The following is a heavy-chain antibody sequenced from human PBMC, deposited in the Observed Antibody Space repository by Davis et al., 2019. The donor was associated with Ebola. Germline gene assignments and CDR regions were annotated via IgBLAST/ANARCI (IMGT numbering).Heavy chain of an antibody. J-gene: IGHJ4*02. CDR3: ARVHSSGWYYFDY. Sequence: AASVTVSCKASGGTFSSYTISWVRQAPGQGLEWMGRIIPILGIANYAQKFQGRVTITADKSTSTAYMELSSLRSEDTAVYYCARVHSSGWYYFDYWGQGTLVTVSS. D-gene: IGHD6-19*01. CDR1: GGTFSSYT. CDR2: IIPILGIA. V-gene: IGHV1-69*02.